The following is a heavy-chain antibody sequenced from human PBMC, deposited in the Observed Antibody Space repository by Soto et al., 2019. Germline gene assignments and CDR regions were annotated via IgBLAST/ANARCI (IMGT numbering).Heavy chain of an antibody. V-gene: IGHV4-31*03. Sequence: SLTCTVSGGSISSGGYYWSWIRQHPGKGLEWIGYIYYSGSTYYNPSLKSRVTISVDTSKNTLYLQMNSLRAEDTAVYYCAKERYWAMISPWGQGTLVTVSS. D-gene: IGHD5-12*01. CDR2: IYYSGST. J-gene: IGHJ5*02. CDR3: AKERYWAMISP. CDR1: GGSISSGGYY.